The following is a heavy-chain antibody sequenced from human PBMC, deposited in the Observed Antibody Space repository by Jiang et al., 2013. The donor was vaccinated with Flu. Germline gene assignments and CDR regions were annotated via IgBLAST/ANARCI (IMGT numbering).Heavy chain of an antibody. Sequence: PGLVKPSQTLSSPACVWWLRHHGWLLLELGPPEPREGPRVDWLHLHSGKSDSNPALQSRVKMSLDTSKNQFSLSLRSLTAADTAVYYCAREAHFGDNYAYHYFDSWGQGALVTVSS. D-gene: IGHD3-16*01. CDR2: LHSGKS. V-gene: IGHV4-31*03. CDR1: WLRHHGWLL. CDR3: AREAHFGDNYAYHYFDS. J-gene: IGHJ4*02.